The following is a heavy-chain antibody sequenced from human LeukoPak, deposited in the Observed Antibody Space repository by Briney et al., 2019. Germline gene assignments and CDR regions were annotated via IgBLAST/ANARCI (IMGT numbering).Heavy chain of an antibody. CDR2: ISSSSSPI. J-gene: IGHJ6*03. V-gene: IGHV3-48*01. CDR1: GFNFSSYG. D-gene: IGHD3-22*01. CDR3: ARDLSSAPVTYYYYMDV. Sequence: GGSLRLSCGASGFNFSSYGMNWGRQAPGRGLEWVSYISSSSSPIYYAASVKGRFTISRDNAKNSLYLQMNSLRAEDTSVYYCARDLSSAPVTYYYYMDVWGKGTTVTVSS.